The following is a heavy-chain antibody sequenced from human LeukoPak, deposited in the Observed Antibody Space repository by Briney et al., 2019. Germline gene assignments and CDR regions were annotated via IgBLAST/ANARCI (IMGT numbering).Heavy chain of an antibody. J-gene: IGHJ4*02. CDR1: GFTFSTYH. D-gene: IGHD2-21*01. V-gene: IGHV3-21*01. CDR3: ARGLCGGDCYDY. CDR2: ISTTSSYI. Sequence: GGSLRLSCAASGFTFSTYHVNWVRQAPGKGLGWVSSISTTSSYIHYADSVKGRFTISRDNAKNSLYLQMNSLRAEDMAVYYCARGLCGGDCYDYWGQGTLVTVSS.